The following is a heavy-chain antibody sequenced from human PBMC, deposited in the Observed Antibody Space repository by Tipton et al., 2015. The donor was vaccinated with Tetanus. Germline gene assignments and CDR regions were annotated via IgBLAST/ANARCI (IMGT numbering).Heavy chain of an antibody. CDR2: ISYDGSSE. CDR3: ARDPNSSGWYPAYFDL. Sequence: SLRLSCAASGFTFSRYAMHWVRQAPGKGLEWVAVISYDGSSEYYADSVKGRFTISRDNSKNTLFLQMSSLRPEDTALYYCARDPNSSGWYPAYFDLWGQGTLVTVSS. CDR1: GFTFSRYA. V-gene: IGHV3-30-3*01. J-gene: IGHJ4*02. D-gene: IGHD6-19*01.